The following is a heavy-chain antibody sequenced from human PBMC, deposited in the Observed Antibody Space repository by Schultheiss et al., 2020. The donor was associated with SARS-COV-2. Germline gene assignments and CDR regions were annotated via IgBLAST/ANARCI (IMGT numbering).Heavy chain of an antibody. CDR2: IKSDGYNT. CDR1: GFTFSSYW. V-gene: IGHV3-74*01. Sequence: GGSLRLSCVVSGFTFSSYWMHWVRQAPGKGLVWVSRIKSDGYNTSYADSVKGRFSISRDNAKNTLYLQMNSLRAEDTAVYYCARGRYSGSRGAFDYWGQGTLVTVSS. D-gene: IGHD1-26*01. CDR3: ARGRYSGSRGAFDY. J-gene: IGHJ4*02.